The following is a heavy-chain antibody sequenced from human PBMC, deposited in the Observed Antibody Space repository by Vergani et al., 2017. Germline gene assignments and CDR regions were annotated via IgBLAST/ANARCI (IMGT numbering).Heavy chain of an antibody. J-gene: IGHJ6*02. V-gene: IGHV1-46*01. CDR3: AIRIAVASTHYYRMDG. CDR2: INPSGGST. Sequence: QVPLVQSGDEVKKPGASVKVSCKASGYTFTSNYMHWVRQAPGQGLEWMGIINPSGGSTSYAQEFQGRVTITADESTSTAYMELSSLSSEDTAVYYCAIRIAVASTHYYRMDGWGQGTTVTVSS. CDR1: GYTFTSNY. D-gene: IGHD6-19*01.